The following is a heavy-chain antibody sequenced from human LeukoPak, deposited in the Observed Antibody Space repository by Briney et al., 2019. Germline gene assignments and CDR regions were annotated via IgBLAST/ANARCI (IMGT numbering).Heavy chain of an antibody. D-gene: IGHD1-26*01. CDR1: GGSLSGYY. CDR2: INHSGST. Sequence: SGTLSLTCAVYGGSLSGYYWSWIRQPPGKGLEWIGEINHSGSTNYNPSLKSRVTISVDTSKNQFSLKLSSVTAADTAVYYCARDRIVGAPSGKFDYWGQGTLVTVSS. J-gene: IGHJ4*02. CDR3: ARDRIVGAPSGKFDY. V-gene: IGHV4-34*01.